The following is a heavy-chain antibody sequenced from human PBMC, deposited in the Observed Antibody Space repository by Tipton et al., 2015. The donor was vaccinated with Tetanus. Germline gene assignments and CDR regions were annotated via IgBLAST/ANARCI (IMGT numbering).Heavy chain of an antibody. CDR3: ARQGDYYDSSGVFDYFDY. CDR2: IYYSGST. D-gene: IGHD3-22*01. CDR1: GGSISSSSYY. J-gene: IGHJ4*02. V-gene: IGHV4-39*01. Sequence: TLSLTCTVSGGSISSSSYYWGWIRQPPGKGLEWIGSIYYSGSTYYNPSLKSRVTISVDTSKNQFSLKLSSVTAADTAVYYCARQGDYYDSSGVFDYFDYWGQGTLVTVSS.